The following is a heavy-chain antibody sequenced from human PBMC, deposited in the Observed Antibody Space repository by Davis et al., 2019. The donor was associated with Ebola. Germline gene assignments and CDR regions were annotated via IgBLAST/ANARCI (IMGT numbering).Heavy chain of an antibody. CDR2: ISSDGGIT. CDR1: GFTFIKYW. D-gene: IGHD4-17*01. CDR3: VRTTYGAPEY. V-gene: IGHV3-74*01. J-gene: IGHJ4*02. Sequence: GESLKIPCAASGFTFIKYWMHWVRQAPGKGLVYVSCISSDGGITSYADSGKGRFTISRDNAKSTLYLQMNSLTAEDTAVYYCVRTTYGAPEYWGQGTLVTVSS.